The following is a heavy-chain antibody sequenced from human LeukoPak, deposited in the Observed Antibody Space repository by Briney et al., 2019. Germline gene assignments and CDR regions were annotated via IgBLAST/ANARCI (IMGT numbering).Heavy chain of an antibody. Sequence: PGGPLRLSCAASGFTFSSSAMSWVRRAPGKGLEWVAVISYDGSNKYYADSVKGRFTISRDNSKNTLYLQMNSLRAEDTAVYYCARGRSTIFGVVIPGTQNWFDPWGQGTLVTVSS. CDR3: ARGRSTIFGVVIPGTQNWFDP. D-gene: IGHD3-3*01. V-gene: IGHV3-30-3*01. J-gene: IGHJ5*02. CDR2: ISYDGSNK. CDR1: GFTFSSSA.